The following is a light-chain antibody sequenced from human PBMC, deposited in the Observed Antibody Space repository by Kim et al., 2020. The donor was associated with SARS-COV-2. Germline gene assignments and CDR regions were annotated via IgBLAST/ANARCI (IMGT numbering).Light chain of an antibody. CDR3: QQYRDFPHT. Sequence: ASVGKRVNITCRASQGIGNSLAWFQQKPGKAPRSLIYAASSLQRGVPSIFSGSGSGIEFTLTISSLQPEDFATYYCQQYRDFPHTFGQGTKVDIK. CDR2: AAS. V-gene: IGKV1-16*01. CDR1: QGIGNS. J-gene: IGKJ1*01.